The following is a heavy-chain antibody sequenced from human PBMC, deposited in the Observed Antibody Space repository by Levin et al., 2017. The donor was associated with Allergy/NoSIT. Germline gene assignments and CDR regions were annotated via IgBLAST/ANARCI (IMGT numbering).Heavy chain of an antibody. J-gene: IGHJ4*02. Sequence: SETLSLTCTVSGGSITSSSYYWGWIRQPPGKGLEWIGSLECITTIYSTGRPSYHPSLKSRVTISIYTSKNQFSLQLNSVAAADTALSSCARHSGYSTSFDFKYWGQGTVVTVSS. D-gene: IGHD6-13*01. CDR1: GGSITSSSYY. CDR2: LECITTIYSTGRP. V-gene: IGHV4-39*01. CDR3: ARHSGYSTSFDFKY.